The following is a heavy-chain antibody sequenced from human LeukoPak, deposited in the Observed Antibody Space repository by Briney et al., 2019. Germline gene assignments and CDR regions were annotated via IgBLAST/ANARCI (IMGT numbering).Heavy chain of an antibody. CDR2: INPSGGST. V-gene: IGHV1-46*01. CDR3: ARERVAGYYDSSGYYYRRRLGFDY. D-gene: IGHD3-22*01. CDR1: GYTFTSYY. Sequence: ASVKVSCKASGYTFTSYYMHWVRQAPGQGLGWMGIINPSGGSTSYAQKFQGRVTMTRDTSTSTVYMELSSLRSEDTAVYYCARERVAGYYDSSGYYYRRRLGFDYWGQGTLVTVSS. J-gene: IGHJ4*02.